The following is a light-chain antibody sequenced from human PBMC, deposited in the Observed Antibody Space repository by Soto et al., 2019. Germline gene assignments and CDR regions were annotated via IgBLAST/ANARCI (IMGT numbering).Light chain of an antibody. CDR2: ANI. V-gene: IGLV1-40*01. Sequence: QSVLTQPPSVSGAPRQRVTISCTGSTSNIGAGYGVHWYQQLPGTAPKLLIYANINRPSGVPDRFSGSKSDTSASLTITGLWAEDEADYYCQSYDSSLSGPVVFGGGTKLTVL. CDR1: TSNIGAGYG. CDR3: QSYDSSLSGPVV. J-gene: IGLJ2*01.